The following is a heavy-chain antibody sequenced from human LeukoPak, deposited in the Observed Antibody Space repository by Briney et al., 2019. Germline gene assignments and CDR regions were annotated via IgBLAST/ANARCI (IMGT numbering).Heavy chain of an antibody. CDR2: IIPILGTA. CDR1: GGTFSSYA. J-gene: IGHJ3*02. D-gene: IGHD3-22*01. CDR3: ARDSRSSGSPSRYAFDI. Sequence: SVKVSCKASGGTFSSYAISWVRQAPGQGLEWMGRIIPILGTANYAQKFQGRVTITADKSTSTAYMELSSLRSEDTAVYYCARDSRSSGSPSRYAFDIWGQGTMVTVSS. V-gene: IGHV1-69*04.